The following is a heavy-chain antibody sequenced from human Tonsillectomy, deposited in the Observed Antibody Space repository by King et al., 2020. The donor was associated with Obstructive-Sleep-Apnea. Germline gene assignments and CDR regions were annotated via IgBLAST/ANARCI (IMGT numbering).Heavy chain of an antibody. CDR3: ARDLSSWYVAGVASFGY. CDR1: GFTFSSYW. Sequence: VQLVESGGGLVQPGGSLRLSCAASGFTFSSYWMSWVRQAPGKGLEWVANIKQEGSEKYYVGSVKGRFTISGDNAKNSRDLQMNSLRAEDTAVYYCARDLSSWYVAGVASFGYWGQGTLVTVSS. CDR2: IKQEGSEK. J-gene: IGHJ4*02. V-gene: IGHV3-7*03. D-gene: IGHD6-13*01.